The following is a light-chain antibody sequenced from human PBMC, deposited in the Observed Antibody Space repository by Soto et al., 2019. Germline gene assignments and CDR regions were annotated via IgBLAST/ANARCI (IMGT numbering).Light chain of an antibody. J-gene: IGLJ1*01. V-gene: IGLV2-8*01. CDR2: EVR. CDR3: SSFTSTSTRL. Sequence: QSVLTQPPSASGSPGQSVTISCTGTSSDVGGFNFVSWYQQHPGKAPKPLIYEVRKRPSGVPDRFSASKSGNTASLTISGLQAEDEADYYCSSFTSTSTRLFGSGTKLTVL. CDR1: SSDVGGFNF.